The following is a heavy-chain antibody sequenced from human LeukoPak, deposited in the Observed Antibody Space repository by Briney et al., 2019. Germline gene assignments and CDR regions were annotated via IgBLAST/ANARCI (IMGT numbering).Heavy chain of an antibody. CDR1: GYTFSGYY. Sequence: ASVKVSCKASGYTFSGYYMHWVRQAPGQGLEWMGWINPNSGGTNYAQKFQGRVTMTRDTAISTAYMELSRLRADDTAVYYCARDYSAQIPARPPVNWFDPWGQGTLVTVSS. J-gene: IGHJ5*02. CDR2: INPNSGGT. D-gene: IGHD6-6*01. CDR3: ARDYSAQIPARPPVNWFDP. V-gene: IGHV1-2*02.